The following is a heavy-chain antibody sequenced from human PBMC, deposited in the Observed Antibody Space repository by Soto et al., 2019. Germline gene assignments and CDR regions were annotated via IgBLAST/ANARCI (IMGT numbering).Heavy chain of an antibody. CDR2: ISGSGGST. CDR1: GFTFSSYA. D-gene: IGHD2-2*01. Sequence: EVQLLESGGGLVQPGGSLRLSCAASGFTFSSYAMSWVRQAPGKGLEWVSAISGSGGSTYYADSVKGRFTISRDNSKNTLYLQTNSLRAEDTAVYYCAKPFGRGVVPAAAYWGQGTLVTVSS. J-gene: IGHJ4*02. CDR3: AKPFGRGVVPAAAY. V-gene: IGHV3-23*01.